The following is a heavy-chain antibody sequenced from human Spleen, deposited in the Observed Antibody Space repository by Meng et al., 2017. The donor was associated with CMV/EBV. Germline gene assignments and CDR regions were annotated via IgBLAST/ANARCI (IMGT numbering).Heavy chain of an antibody. V-gene: IGHV3-48*03. Sequence: LSLTCTVSGASFSSHYWNWIRQPPGKGLEWVSYISSSGSTIYYADSVKGRFTISRDNAKNSLYLQMNSLRAEDTAVYYCARDQGWGQGTLVTVSS. CDR1: GASFSSHY. CDR2: ISSSGSTI. CDR3: ARDQG. J-gene: IGHJ4*02.